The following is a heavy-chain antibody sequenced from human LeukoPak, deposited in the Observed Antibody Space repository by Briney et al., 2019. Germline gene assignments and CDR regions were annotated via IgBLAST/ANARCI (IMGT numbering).Heavy chain of an antibody. Sequence: GGSLRLSCAASGFTFSNYYMTWVRQAPGKGLEWVANINQDGSEQNYVDSVKGRFTISRDNAKKSLFLQMNSPRAEDTALYYCAKGRSGYEWWGQGTLVTVSS. CDR3: AKGRSGYEW. V-gene: IGHV3-7*01. D-gene: IGHD5-12*01. CDR2: INQDGSEQ. J-gene: IGHJ4*02. CDR1: GFTFSNYY.